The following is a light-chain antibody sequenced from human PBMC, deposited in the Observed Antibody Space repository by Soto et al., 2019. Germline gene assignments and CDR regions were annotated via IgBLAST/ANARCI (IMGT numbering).Light chain of an antibody. CDR1: QRVGNN. J-gene: IGKJ1*01. V-gene: IGKV3-15*01. CDR3: QQSKNWPRT. CDR2: SAS. Sequence: EIVMTQSPATLSVSPGERVTLSCRASQRVGNNLAWYQQKPGQAPRLLIYSASARVTGIPARFSGSGSETEFTLTISSLQSEDFAVYYCQQSKNWPRTFGQGTKVEIK.